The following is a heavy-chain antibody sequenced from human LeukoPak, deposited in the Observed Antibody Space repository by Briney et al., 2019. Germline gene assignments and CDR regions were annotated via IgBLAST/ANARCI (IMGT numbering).Heavy chain of an antibody. D-gene: IGHD5-18*01. V-gene: IGHV1-18*01. J-gene: IGHJ4*02. CDR3: ARDQRMDTAMVEWDY. CDR2: ISAYNGNT. Sequence: ASVKVSCKASGGTFSSYAISWVRQAPGQELEWMGWISAYNGNTNYAQKLQGRVTMTTDTSTSTAYMELRSLRSDETAVYYCARDQRMDTAMVEWDYWGQGTLVTVSS. CDR1: GGTFSSYA.